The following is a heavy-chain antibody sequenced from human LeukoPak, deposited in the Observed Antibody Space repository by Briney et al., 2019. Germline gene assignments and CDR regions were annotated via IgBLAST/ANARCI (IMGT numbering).Heavy chain of an antibody. Sequence: EASVKVSCKASSYTFTSYGISWVRQAPGQGLEWMGWISAYNGHTKYAEKFQGRVTMTTDTSTSTAYMELRSLRSDDTAVYYCARERVSCSSTSCYPEYFQHWGQGTLVTVSS. J-gene: IGHJ1*01. CDR2: ISAYNGHT. V-gene: IGHV1-18*01. D-gene: IGHD2-2*01. CDR3: ARERVSCSSTSCYPEYFQH. CDR1: SYTFTSYG.